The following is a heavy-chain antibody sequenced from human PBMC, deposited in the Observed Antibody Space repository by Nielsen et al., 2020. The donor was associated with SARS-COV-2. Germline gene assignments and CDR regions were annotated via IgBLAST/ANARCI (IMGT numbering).Heavy chain of an antibody. CDR3: ARESEYRDRWKALDS. D-gene: IGHD2-2*01. J-gene: IGHJ5*01. CDR1: SGSFSGHY. Sequence: SETLSLTCAVHSGSFSGHYWTWIRQHPGKGLEWVGYIDYRGKTYYNPSLKSRASMSVDTSKNQFSLMLSSVTAADTAVFYCARESEYRDRWKALDSWGHGTLVTVS. V-gene: IGHV4-31*11. CDR2: IDYRGKT.